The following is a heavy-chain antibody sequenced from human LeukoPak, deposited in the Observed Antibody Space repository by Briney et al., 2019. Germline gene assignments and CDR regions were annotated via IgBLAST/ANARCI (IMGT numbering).Heavy chain of an antibody. V-gene: IGHV4-34*01. CDR2: INHSGST. CDR1: GGSISGHY. D-gene: IGHD3-10*01. Sequence: SETLSLTCDVYGGSISGHYWSWIRQPPGKGLEWIGEINHSGSTNYNPSLKSRVTISVDTSKNQISLTLTSVTAADTAVYYCARLGRSGGKYYFDYWGQGTLVTVSS. J-gene: IGHJ4*02. CDR3: ARLGRSGGKYYFDY.